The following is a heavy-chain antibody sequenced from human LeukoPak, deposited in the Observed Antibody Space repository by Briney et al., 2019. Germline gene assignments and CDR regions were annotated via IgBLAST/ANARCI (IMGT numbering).Heavy chain of an antibody. D-gene: IGHD3-10*01. J-gene: IGHJ4*02. CDR3: ARGVDYYGV. CDR2: INHSGGT. Sequence: SETLSLTCAVYGGSFSGYSRNWIRQPPVKGLEWIGEINHSGGTNYNPSLKSRVTISVDTSKKQFSLKLSSVTAADTAVYYCARGVDYYGVWGQGTLVTVSS. V-gene: IGHV4-34*01. CDR1: GGSFSGYS.